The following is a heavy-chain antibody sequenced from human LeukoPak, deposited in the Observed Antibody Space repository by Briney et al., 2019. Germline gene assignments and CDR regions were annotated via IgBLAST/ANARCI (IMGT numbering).Heavy chain of an antibody. D-gene: IGHD2/OR15-2a*01. CDR2: IYTSGST. Sequence: SQTLSLTCTVSGGSISSGSYYWSWIRQPAGKGLEWIGRIYTSGSTNYNPSLKSRVTISVDTSKNQFSLKLSSVTAADTAVYYCARLGWGSMMWDYWGQGTLVTVSS. J-gene: IGHJ4*02. CDR3: ARLGWGSMMWDY. CDR1: GGSISSGSYY. V-gene: IGHV4-61*02.